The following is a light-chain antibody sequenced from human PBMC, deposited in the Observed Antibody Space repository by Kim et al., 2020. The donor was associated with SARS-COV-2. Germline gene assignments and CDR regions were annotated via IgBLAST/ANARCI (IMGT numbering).Light chain of an antibody. J-gene: IGLJ2*01. CDR3: GSYTTSTTIG. CDR1: DSDVGAYGF. CDR2: DVF. V-gene: IGLV2-14*03. Sequence: GQSIAISCAGTDSDVGAYGFVSWYQQHPDKAPQRIIYDVFNRPSGVSNRFSGSKAGNTASLTSSGLQAEDEADYYCGSYTTSTTIGFGGGTKVTVL.